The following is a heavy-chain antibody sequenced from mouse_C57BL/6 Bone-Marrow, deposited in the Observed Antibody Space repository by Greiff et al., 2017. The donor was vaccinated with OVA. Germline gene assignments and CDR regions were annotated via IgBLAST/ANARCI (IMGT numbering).Heavy chain of an antibody. CDR2: INPDSSTI. CDR3: ATLYYGSSYNY. D-gene: IGHD1-1*01. CDR1: GVDFSRYW. Sequence: ATGGVDFSRYWMSWVRRAPGKGLEWIGEINPDSSTINYAPSLKDKFIISRDNAKNTLYLQMSKVRSEDTALYYCATLYYGSSYNYWGQGTTLTVSS. V-gene: IGHV4-1*01. J-gene: IGHJ2*01.